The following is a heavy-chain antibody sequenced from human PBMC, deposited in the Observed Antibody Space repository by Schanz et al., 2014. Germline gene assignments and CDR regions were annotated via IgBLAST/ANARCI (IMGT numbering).Heavy chain of an antibody. CDR1: GFTLSSYG. CDR3: ARDGYSVVVISPTGSFDI. Sequence: QVRLVESGGGVVQPGRSLRLSCAASGFTLSSYGMHWVRQAPGKGLEWVAFINSDGTKRFYADSVKSRFTISRDNSRNTLSLQMNSRRAEDTAVYYCARDGYSVVVISPTGSFDIWGQGTMVTVSP. CDR2: INSDGTKR. V-gene: IGHV3-33*08. J-gene: IGHJ3*02. D-gene: IGHD2-21*01.